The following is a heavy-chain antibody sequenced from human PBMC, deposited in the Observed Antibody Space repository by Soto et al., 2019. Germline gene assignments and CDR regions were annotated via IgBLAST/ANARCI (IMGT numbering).Heavy chain of an antibody. Sequence: EAQLVESGGDLVQPGGSLRLSCAASGFTVSNNYMSWVRQAPGKGLEWVSIIYSGGSTYYADYVKGSFTISRDSSKNTLDLQMNSLRAERTAMYYCAAYSHKGYWGQGTMVTVSS. J-gene: IGHJ4*02. CDR1: GFTVSNNY. D-gene: IGHD3-16*01. CDR3: AAYSHKGY. CDR2: IYSGGST. V-gene: IGHV3-66*01.